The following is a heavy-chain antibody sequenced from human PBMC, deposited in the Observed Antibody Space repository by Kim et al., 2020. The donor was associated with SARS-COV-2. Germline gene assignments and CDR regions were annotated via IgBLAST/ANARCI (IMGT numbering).Heavy chain of an antibody. J-gene: IGHJ6*02. Sequence: GGSLRLSCAASGFTFSSYSMHWVRQAPGKGLEWVSYISSSSSTIYYADSVKGRFTISRDNAKNSLYLQMNSLRDEDTAVYYCARDPEDSGWYSYYYGMDVWGQGTTVTVSS. CDR2: ISSSSSTI. V-gene: IGHV3-48*02. CDR1: GFTFSSYS. CDR3: ARDPEDSGWYSYYYGMDV. D-gene: IGHD6-19*01.